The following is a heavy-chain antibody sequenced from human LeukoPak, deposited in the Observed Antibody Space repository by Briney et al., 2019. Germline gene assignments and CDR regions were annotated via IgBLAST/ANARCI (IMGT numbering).Heavy chain of an antibody. V-gene: IGHV3-23*01. D-gene: IGHD3/OR15-3a*01. Sequence: GGSLRLSCAASGFTFGSHDMSLVRQAPGKGLEWVSGISASGGSTFYADSVKGRFTISRDNSKNTLYLQMNGLRVEDTAVYYCVREGPRGLAFDIWGQGTMVTVSS. CDR3: VREGPRGLAFDI. CDR2: ISASGGST. CDR1: GFTFGSHD. J-gene: IGHJ3*02.